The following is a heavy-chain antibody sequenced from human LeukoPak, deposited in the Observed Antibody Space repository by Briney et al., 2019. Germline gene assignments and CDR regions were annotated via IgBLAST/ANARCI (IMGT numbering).Heavy chain of an antibody. V-gene: IGHV3-23*01. CDR3: AKALSLRSSDWYPGFDY. D-gene: IGHD6-19*01. CDR1: GFTFSTYA. J-gene: IGHJ4*02. Sequence: PGGSLRLSCAASGFTFSTYAMNWVRQAPGKGLEWISVISENGGRTYYADSVKGRFTISTDYSKNTLYLQMNSLRAEDTAVYYCAKALSLRSSDWYPGFDYWGQGTLVTVSS. CDR2: ISENGGRT.